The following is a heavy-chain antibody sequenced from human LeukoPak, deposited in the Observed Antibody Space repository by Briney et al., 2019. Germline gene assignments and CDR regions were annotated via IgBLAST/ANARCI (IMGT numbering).Heavy chain of an antibody. CDR1: GDSISNYY. CDR3: ARSSSRPYYFDY. V-gene: IGHV4-59*01. J-gene: IGHJ4*02. Sequence: PSETLSLTCTVSGDSISNYYWSWIRQPPGKGLEWIGYIYYSGSTNNNPSLKSRVTISVDTSKNQFSLKLSSVTAADTAVYYCARSSSRPYYFDYWGQGTLVTVSS. D-gene: IGHD6-13*01. CDR2: IYYSGST.